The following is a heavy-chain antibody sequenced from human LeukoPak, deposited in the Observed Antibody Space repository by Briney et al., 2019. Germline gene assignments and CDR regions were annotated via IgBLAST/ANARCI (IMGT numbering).Heavy chain of an antibody. Sequence: GRSLRLSCAASGFTFSSYGMHWVRQAPGKGLEWVAVISYDGSNKYYADSVKGRFTISRDNSKNTLYLQMNSLRAEDTAVYYCAKDQSGVVGYWGQGTLVTVSS. CDR2: ISYDGSNK. D-gene: IGHD3-3*01. CDR3: AKDQSGVVGY. V-gene: IGHV3-30*18. CDR1: GFTFSSYG. J-gene: IGHJ4*02.